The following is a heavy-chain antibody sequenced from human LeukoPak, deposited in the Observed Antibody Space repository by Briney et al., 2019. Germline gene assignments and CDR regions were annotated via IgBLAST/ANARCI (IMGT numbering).Heavy chain of an antibody. CDR1: GFTFSSYE. CDR2: ISSSGSTI. J-gene: IGHJ4*02. Sequence: GGSLRLSCAASGFTFSSYEMNWVRQAPGKGLEWVSYISSSGSTIYYADSVKGRFTTSRDNAKNSLYLQMNGLRAEDTAVYYCARDRLFWSGILDYWGQGTLVTVSS. V-gene: IGHV3-48*03. D-gene: IGHD3-3*01. CDR3: ARDRLFWSGILDY.